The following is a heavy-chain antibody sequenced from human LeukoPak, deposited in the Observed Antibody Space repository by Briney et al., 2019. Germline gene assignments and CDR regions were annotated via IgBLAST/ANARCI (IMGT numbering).Heavy chain of an antibody. CDR1: GGSISSNDYY. Sequence: SETLSLTCTVSGGSISSNDYYWGWIRQPPGKGLGWIGNILYSGNTFYHPSLKSRITIAVDTSKNQFSLKLSSVTAADTAVYYCSRYIRRRPQFDYWRQGTLVTVSS. V-gene: IGHV4-39*01. J-gene: IGHJ4*02. CDR2: ILYSGNT. CDR3: SRYIRRRPQFDY.